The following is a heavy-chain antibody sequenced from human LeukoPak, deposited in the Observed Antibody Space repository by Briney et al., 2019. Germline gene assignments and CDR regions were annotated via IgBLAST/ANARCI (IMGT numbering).Heavy chain of an antibody. CDR2: IRHSGSS. Sequence: SETLSLTCTVSGDSISSGDYHWSWIRQPPGKGLEWVGFIRHSGSSYHNPSLKSRVTMSVDMSKNQFSLRLSSVTAADTAVYFCARAKVSSWDNPLDYWGQGTLVTVSS. CDR1: GDSISSGDYH. J-gene: IGHJ4*02. D-gene: IGHD6-13*01. V-gene: IGHV4-30-4*01. CDR3: ARAKVSSWDNPLDY.